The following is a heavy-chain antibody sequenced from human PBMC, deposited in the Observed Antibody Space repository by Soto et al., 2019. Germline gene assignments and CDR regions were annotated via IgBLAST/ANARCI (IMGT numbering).Heavy chain of an antibody. CDR1: GFTFSDYY. Sequence: GGSLRLSCAASGFTFSDYYMSWIRQAPGKGLEWVSYISSSSSYTNYADSVKGRFTISRDNAKNSLYLQMNSLRAEDTAVYYCARARITMVRDPLDAFDIWGQGTMVTVSS. CDR3: ARARITMVRDPLDAFDI. V-gene: IGHV3-11*06. J-gene: IGHJ3*02. CDR2: ISSSSSYT. D-gene: IGHD3-10*01.